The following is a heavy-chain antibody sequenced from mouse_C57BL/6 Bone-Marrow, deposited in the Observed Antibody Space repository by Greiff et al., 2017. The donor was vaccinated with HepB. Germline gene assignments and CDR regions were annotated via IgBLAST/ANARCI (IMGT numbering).Heavy chain of an antibody. CDR1: GYTFTSYT. V-gene: IGHV1-4*01. J-gene: IGHJ1*03. D-gene: IGHD2-4*01. CDR3: ARYYDYLWYFDV. Sequence: VQLQQSGAELARPGASVKMSCKASGYTFTSYTMHWVKQRPGQGLEWIGYINPSSGYTKYNQKFKDKATLTADKSSSTAYMQLSSLTSEDSAVYYCARYYDYLWYFDVWGTGTTVTVSS. CDR2: INPSSGYT.